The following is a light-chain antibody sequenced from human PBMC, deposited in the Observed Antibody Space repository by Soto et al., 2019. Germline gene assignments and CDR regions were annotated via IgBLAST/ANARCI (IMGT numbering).Light chain of an antibody. V-gene: IGLV8-61*01. CDR3: VLYMGRGIWV. Sequence: QAVVTQEPSFSVSPGRTVTLTCGLSSGSVSTTYYPTWYQQTPGQAPRTLIYSTDTRSSGVPDRFSGSILGNKAALTITGAQADDESDYYCVLYMGRGIWVFGGGTNSPS. J-gene: IGLJ3*02. CDR1: SGSVSTTYY. CDR2: STD.